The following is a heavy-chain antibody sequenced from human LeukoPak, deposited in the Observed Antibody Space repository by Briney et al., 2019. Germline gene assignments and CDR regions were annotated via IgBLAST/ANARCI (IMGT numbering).Heavy chain of an antibody. CDR3: AKELDRYPYGMDV. D-gene: IGHD2-2*02. J-gene: IGHJ6*02. CDR1: GFTFSSYG. CDR2: ISYDGSNK. Sequence: GGSLRLSCAASGFTFSSYGMHWVRQAPGKGLEWVAVISYDGSNKYYADSVKGRFTISRDNSKNTLYLQMNSLRAEDTAVYYCAKELDRYPYGMDVWGQGTTVTVSS. V-gene: IGHV3-30*18.